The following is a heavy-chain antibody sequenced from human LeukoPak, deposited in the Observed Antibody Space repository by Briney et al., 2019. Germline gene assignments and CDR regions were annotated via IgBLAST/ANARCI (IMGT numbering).Heavy chain of an antibody. V-gene: IGHV4-39*07. CDR3: ARDPQQPPYYFDY. J-gene: IGHJ4*02. Sequence: SETLSLTCTVSGGPISSSSYYWGWIRQPPGKGLEWIGSIYHSGSTYYNPSLKSRVTIAVETSKNQFSLKLSSVTAADTAVYYCARDPQQPPYYFDYWGQGTLVTVSS. CDR2: IYHSGST. D-gene: IGHD6-13*01. CDR1: GGPISSSSYY.